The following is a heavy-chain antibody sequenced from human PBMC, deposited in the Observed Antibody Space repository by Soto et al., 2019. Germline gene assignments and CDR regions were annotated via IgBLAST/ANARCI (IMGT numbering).Heavy chain of an antibody. CDR1: GGSFSGYY. CDR3: ARGRIVVVPAATYYYYGMDV. J-gene: IGHJ6*02. CDR2: INHSGST. Sequence: SETLSLTCAVYGGSFSGYYWSWIRQPPGKGLEWIGEINHSGSTNYNPSLKSRVTISVDTSKNQFSLKLSSVTAADTAVCYCARGRIVVVPAATYYYYGMDVWGQGTTVTVSS. V-gene: IGHV4-34*01. D-gene: IGHD2-2*01.